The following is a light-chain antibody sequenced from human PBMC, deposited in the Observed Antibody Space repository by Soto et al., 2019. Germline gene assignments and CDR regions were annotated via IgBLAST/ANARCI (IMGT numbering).Light chain of an antibody. CDR1: QSVSSS. CDR2: DAS. Sequence: VFTQSPCTLSLSPGERATLSCRASQSVSSSLAWYQQKPGLAPTLLISDASSRASGVPDRFTGGGSGTDFTLTIRRLEPEDFALYYCQQYAGSPITFGQGTRLEIK. V-gene: IGKV3-20*01. J-gene: IGKJ5*01. CDR3: QQYAGSPIT.